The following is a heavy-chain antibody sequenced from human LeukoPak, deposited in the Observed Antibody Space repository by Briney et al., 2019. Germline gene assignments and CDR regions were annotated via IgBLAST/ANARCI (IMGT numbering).Heavy chain of an antibody. CDR1: GGSFSGYY. CDR2: INHSGST. D-gene: IGHD2-15*01. Sequence: PSETLSLTCAVYGGSFSGYYWSWIRQPPGKGLEWIGEINHSGSTNYNPSLKSRVTTSVDTSKNQFSLKLSFVTAADTAVYYCARTRPIGYCSGGSCYGLKPGAFDIWGQGTMVTVSS. V-gene: IGHV4-34*01. CDR3: ARTRPIGYCSGGSCYGLKPGAFDI. J-gene: IGHJ3*02.